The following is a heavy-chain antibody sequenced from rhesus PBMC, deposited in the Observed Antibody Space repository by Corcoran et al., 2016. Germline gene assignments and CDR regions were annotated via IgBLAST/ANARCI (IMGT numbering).Heavy chain of an antibody. D-gene: IGHD6-37*01. CDR2: IHGGSVST. V-gene: IGHV4-147*01. Sequence: QVQLQESGPGLVKPSETLSLTCAVSGGSITSNYWSWIRQSPGKGLEWIGYIHGGSVSTRSTPSLKSRVSFSRDTSKNQLSLSLSSVTAADTAVYSCARLVAGSGLDAWGQGVVVTVSS. J-gene: IGHJ6*01. CDR1: GGSITSNY. CDR3: ARLVAGSGLDA.